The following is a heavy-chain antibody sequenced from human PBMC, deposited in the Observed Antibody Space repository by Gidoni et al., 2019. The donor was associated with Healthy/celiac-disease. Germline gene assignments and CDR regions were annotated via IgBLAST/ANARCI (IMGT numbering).Heavy chain of an antibody. CDR2: INPNSGGT. D-gene: IGHD5-18*01. V-gene: IGHV1-2*06. J-gene: IGHJ4*02. CDR3: ARTRDNNQYSYGN. Sequence: QVQLVQSGAEVKKPGASVKVSCTASGYTFTGYYMHWVRQAPGQGLEWMGRINPNSGGTNYAQKFQGRVTMTRDTSISTAYMELSRLRSDDTAVYYCARTRDNNQYSYGNWGQGTLVTVSS. CDR1: GYTFTGYY.